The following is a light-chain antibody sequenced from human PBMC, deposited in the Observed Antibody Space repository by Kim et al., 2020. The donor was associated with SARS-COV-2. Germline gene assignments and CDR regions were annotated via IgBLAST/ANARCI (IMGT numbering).Light chain of an antibody. Sequence: SPGERDTLSCRASQTIDMTFLACYQQKPGQAPRLLTYGTITRATGIPDRLRGRGSGTDLTLTISRLEPEDFAIYYCQQYETSPWTFGQGTKVDIK. CDR1: QTIDMTF. J-gene: IGKJ1*01. V-gene: IGKV3-20*01. CDR2: GTI. CDR3: QQYETSPWT.